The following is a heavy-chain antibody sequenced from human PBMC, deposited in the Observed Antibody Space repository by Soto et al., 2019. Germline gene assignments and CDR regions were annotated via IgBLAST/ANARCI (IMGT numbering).Heavy chain of an antibody. V-gene: IGHV4-39*02. CDR3: ARDKITGLFDY. Sequence: SETLSLTCTVSGGSISSSSNYWGWIRQPPGKGLEWIGSIYYSGSTYYNPSLKSRVTISVDTSKNQFSLKLSSVTAADTAVYYCARDKITGLFDYWGQGTLVTVPQ. J-gene: IGHJ4*02. D-gene: IGHD2-8*02. CDR1: GGSISSSSNY. CDR2: IYYSGST.